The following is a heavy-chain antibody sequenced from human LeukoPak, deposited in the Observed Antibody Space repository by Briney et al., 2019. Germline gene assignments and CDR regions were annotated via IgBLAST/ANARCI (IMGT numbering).Heavy chain of an antibody. CDR3: ARGRRGQFYEKNGARNWFDS. J-gene: IGHJ5*01. CDR1: GGSLSDYY. CDR2: INDSGGT. V-gene: IGHV4-34*01. D-gene: IGHD2/OR15-2a*01. Sequence: SETRSLTCGVYGGSLSDYYWSWIRQPPGRGLEWIGEINDSGGTNYNPSLKSRVTISVDTSKNQFSLNLTSVTAADTAIYYCARGRRGQFYEKNGARNWFDSSGQGILVTVSS.